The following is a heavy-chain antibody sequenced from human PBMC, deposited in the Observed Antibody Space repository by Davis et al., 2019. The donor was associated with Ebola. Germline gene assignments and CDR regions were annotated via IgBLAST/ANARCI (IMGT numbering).Heavy chain of an antibody. CDR1: GYTFASYG. D-gene: IGHD6-6*01. CDR3: ARDSGYSSSSVGSYLYYYYYGMDV. Sequence: AASVKVSCKASGYTFASYGISWVRQAPGQGLEWMGGIIPIFGTANYAQKFQGRVTITADESTSTAYMELSSLRSEDTAVYYCARDSGYSSSSVGSYLYYYYYGMDVWGQGTTVTVSS. CDR2: IIPIFGTA. J-gene: IGHJ6*02. V-gene: IGHV1-69*13.